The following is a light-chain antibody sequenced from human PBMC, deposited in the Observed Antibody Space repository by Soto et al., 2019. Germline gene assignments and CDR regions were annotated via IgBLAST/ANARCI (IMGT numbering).Light chain of an antibody. Sequence: DIQMTQSTSTLSGSVGDRVTITCRASQSVSNYLNWYQQKPGKAPTLLIYAASTLQAGVPSRFSGSGSGTDFTLTISSLQPEDVAAYYCQKYNSAPLTFGGGTNVDIK. J-gene: IGKJ3*01. CDR3: QKYNSAPLT. CDR2: AAS. V-gene: IGKV1-27*01. CDR1: QSVSNY.